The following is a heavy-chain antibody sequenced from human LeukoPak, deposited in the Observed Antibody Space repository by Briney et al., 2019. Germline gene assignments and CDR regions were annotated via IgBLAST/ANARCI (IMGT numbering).Heavy chain of an antibody. CDR1: GGTFISYA. Sequence: GASVKVSCKASGGTFISYAISWVRQAPGQGLEWMGRIIPIFGTANYAQKFQGRVTITTDESTSTAYMELSSLRSEDTAVYYCAREGSISLSFDYWGQGTLVTVSS. V-gene: IGHV1-69*05. CDR3: AREGSISLSFDY. J-gene: IGHJ4*02. D-gene: IGHD3-3*02. CDR2: IIPIFGTA.